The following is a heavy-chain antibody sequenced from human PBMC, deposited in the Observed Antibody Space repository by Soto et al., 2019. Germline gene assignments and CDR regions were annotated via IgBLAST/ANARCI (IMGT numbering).Heavy chain of an antibody. Sequence: QVQLQESGPGLVKPSETLSLTCTVSGGSISSYYWSWIRQPPGKGLEWIGFIFYSGSTSYNPSLKSRVTISIDTSEYQFYPKLNSVIAADTGEYYFASTIGDPVIIFDYWGQGTLVAVSS. CDR2: IFYSGST. D-gene: IGHD3-10*01. V-gene: IGHV4-59*01. CDR3: ASTIGDPVIIFDY. CDR1: GGSISSYY. J-gene: IGHJ4*02.